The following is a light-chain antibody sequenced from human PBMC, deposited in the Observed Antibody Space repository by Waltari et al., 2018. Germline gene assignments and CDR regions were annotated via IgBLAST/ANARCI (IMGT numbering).Light chain of an antibody. CDR2: DDS. J-gene: IGLJ1*01. CDR1: NIKSKH. V-gene: IGLV3-21*02. Sequence: SYVLTQPPPVSVAPGQPAGITFGGNNIKSKHLQRYQQKPGQAPVLVVYDDSDRPSGIPERFSGSNSGNAATLTIFGLEAGDEADYYCQVWDGSSDHYVFGSGTKVTVL. CDR3: QVWDGSSDHYV.